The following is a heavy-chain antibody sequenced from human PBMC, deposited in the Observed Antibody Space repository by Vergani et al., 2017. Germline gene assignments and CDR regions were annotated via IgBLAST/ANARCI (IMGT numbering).Heavy chain of an antibody. CDR1: GGSISSYY. CDR2: ISTSGST. Sequence: QVQLQESGPGLVKPSETLSLTCTVSGGSISSYYWSWIRQPAGRGLEWSGRISTSGSTNYNPSLKSRVTMSVDTSKIQFSLKLSSVTAADTAVYYCARVSQLGQPYSYYGMDVWGLGTTVTVSS. J-gene: IGHJ6*02. CDR3: ARVSQLGQPYSYYGMDV. V-gene: IGHV4-4*07. D-gene: IGHD6-6*01.